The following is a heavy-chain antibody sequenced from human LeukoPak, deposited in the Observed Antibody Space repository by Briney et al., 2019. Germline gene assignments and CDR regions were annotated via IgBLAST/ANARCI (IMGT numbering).Heavy chain of an antibody. Sequence: SEALSLTCCVSLYSISSGYYWGWIRQSPGKGLEWIGSIYHSGTTYYNPSLKTRVAISVDVSKNQFSLNLSSVTAADTAVYYCAKEGRHSLRDPFLPFAPWGQGTLVIVSS. V-gene: IGHV4-38-2*02. J-gene: IGHJ5*02. D-gene: IGHD3-16*02. CDR1: LYSISSGYY. CDR3: AKEGRHSLRDPFLPFAP. CDR2: IYHSGTT.